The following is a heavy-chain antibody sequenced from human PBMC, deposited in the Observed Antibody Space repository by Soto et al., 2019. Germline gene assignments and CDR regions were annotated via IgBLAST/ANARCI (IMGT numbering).Heavy chain of an antibody. CDR1: GFSVSDYH. CDR2: IYSGGDK. J-gene: IGHJ6*03. D-gene: IGHD1-1*01. V-gene: IGHV3-66*01. CDR3: ARGLDSTHWRMDV. Sequence: GGSLRLSCAASGFSVSDYHMTWVRQAPGKGLEWISVIYSGGDKYYADSVKGRVSVSRDPSRNTLYVQMYSLRVDDTALYYCARGLDSTHWRMDVWGRGTTVTVSS.